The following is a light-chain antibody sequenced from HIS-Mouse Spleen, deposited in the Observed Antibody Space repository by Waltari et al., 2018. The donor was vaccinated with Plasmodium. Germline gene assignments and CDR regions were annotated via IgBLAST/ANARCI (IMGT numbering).Light chain of an antibody. CDR1: AFPKKY. CDR2: EDS. CDR3: YSTDSSGNHRV. Sequence: SYELTQPPSVSVSPGQTARITCSGDAFPKKYAYWYQKKSGQAPVLVIYEDSKRPSGIPERFSCSSSGTMATLTISGAQVEDEADYYCYSTDSSGNHRVFGGGTKRTVL. J-gene: IGLJ3*02. V-gene: IGLV3-10*01.